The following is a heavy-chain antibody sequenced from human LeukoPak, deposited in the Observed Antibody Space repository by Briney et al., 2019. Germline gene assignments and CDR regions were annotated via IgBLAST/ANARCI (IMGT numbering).Heavy chain of an antibody. CDR2: LFTSGSS. CDR1: GASISSYY. CDR3: ARDTGDGFYDY. V-gene: IGHV4-4*07. Sequence: SETLSLTCAVSGASISSYYWSWIRQPARKGQEWIGRLFTSGSSKYNPTLKSRVTIIVDKSKKHFSLKLSSVTAADTAVYYCARDTGDGFYDYWGQGSLVPVS. D-gene: IGHD5-24*01. J-gene: IGHJ4*02.